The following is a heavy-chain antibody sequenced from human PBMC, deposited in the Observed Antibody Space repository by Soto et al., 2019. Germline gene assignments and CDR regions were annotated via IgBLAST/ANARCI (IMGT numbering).Heavy chain of an antibody. CDR2: ISYDGRNK. D-gene: IGHD1-26*01. Sequence: QVQLVESGGGVVQPGRSLRLSCAASGFSFNNYAIYWVRQAPGKGLEGLAVISYDGRNKYYGESVKGRLTISRDNSKNTMYLQINSLRADDTAVYYCARDPFMWEVVPKGGMDVWGQGTTVTVSS. V-gene: IGHV3-30*14. CDR1: GFSFNNYA. CDR3: ARDPFMWEVVPKGGMDV. J-gene: IGHJ6*02.